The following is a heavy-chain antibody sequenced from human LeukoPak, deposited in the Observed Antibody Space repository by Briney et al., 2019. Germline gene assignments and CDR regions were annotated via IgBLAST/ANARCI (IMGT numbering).Heavy chain of an antibody. V-gene: IGHV1-2*02. CDR3: ARVTYSGTYYFDS. D-gene: IGHD1-26*01. CDR2: INPNSGGT. J-gene: IGHJ4*02. Sequence: ASVKVSCKASGYTFTGYYMHWVRQAPGQGLEWMGWINPNSGGTNYAQNFQGRVTMTRDTSISTAYMELSRLRSDDTAVFYCARVTYSGTYYFDSWGQGTLVTVSS. CDR1: GYTFTGYY.